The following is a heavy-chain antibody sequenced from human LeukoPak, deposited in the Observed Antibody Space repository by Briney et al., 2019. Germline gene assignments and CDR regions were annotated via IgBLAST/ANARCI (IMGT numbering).Heavy chain of an antibody. CDR3: ARPYSNYVGNDAFAI. Sequence: SETLSHTCTVSGDSISGSTYYWGWIRQPPGKGLEWIGTIHDTGSTYYNPSLKSRVTISVDTSKNQFSLKLTSATAADTAVYYCARPYSNYVGNDAFAIWGQGTMVTVSS. CDR1: GDSISGSTYY. V-gene: IGHV4-39*01. D-gene: IGHD4-11*01. CDR2: IHDTGST. J-gene: IGHJ3*02.